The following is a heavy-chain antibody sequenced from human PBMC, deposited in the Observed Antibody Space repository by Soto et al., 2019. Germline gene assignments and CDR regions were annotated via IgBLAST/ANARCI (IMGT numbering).Heavy chain of an antibody. J-gene: IGHJ4*02. CDR2: ISAYNRDT. Sequence: QVQLVQSGAEVKKPGASVKVACKASGYTFSDYGITWVRQAPGQGLEWVGWISAYNRDTKYAQKVQGRVTMTTDTSTSTAYVELRRLRSDDTAVYFCARDHTYYDNGGTTDYWGQGTLVTVSS. CDR3: ARDHTYYDNGGTTDY. V-gene: IGHV1-18*01. D-gene: IGHD3-22*01. CDR1: GYTFSDYG.